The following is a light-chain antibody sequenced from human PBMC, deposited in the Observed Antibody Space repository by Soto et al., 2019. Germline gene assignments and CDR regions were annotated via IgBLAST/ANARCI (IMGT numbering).Light chain of an antibody. Sequence: EIVMTQSPATLSVSPGERATLSCRASQSISSNLAWYQQKPGQALRLLIYGASTRATAIPARFSGSGSGTQFTLTITSLQSEDFAVYYCQHYNNWPPWTFGQGTRVEVK. CDR2: GAS. V-gene: IGKV3-15*01. J-gene: IGKJ1*01. CDR1: QSISSN. CDR3: QHYNNWPPWT.